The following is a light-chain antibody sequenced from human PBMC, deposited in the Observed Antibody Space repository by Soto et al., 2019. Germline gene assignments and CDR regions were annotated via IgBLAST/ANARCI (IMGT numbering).Light chain of an antibody. CDR1: QSVSSNY. CDR3: QQYCSSPFT. Sequence: EIVLTQSPGTLSLSPGERATLSCRASQSVSSNYLAWYQQKPGQAPRLLIYGASSRATGIPDRFSGSGSGTDFTLTISGLEPEDFAVYYCQQYCSSPFTFGPGTKVDSK. CDR2: GAS. V-gene: IGKV3-20*01. J-gene: IGKJ3*01.